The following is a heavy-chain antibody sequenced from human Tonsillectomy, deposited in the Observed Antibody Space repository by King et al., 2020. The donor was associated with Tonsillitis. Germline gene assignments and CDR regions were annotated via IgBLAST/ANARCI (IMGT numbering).Heavy chain of an antibody. J-gene: IGHJ6*02. CDR2: ISGGGGST. Sequence: EVQLVESGGGLVQPGGSLRLSCAASGFTFSSYAMSWVRQAPGKGLEWVSAISGGGGSTYYADSVRGRFTISRDNSKNTLYLQMNSLRAEDTAVYYCAKTTRLEDYYYGMDVWGQGTTVTVSS. CDR1: GFTFSSYA. V-gene: IGHV3-23*04. CDR3: AKTTRLEDYYYGMDV. D-gene: IGHD1-1*01.